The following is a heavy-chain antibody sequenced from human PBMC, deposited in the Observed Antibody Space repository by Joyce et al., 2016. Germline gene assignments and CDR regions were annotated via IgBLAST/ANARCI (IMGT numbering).Heavy chain of an antibody. CDR3: ARGRILEVPPGHYGMDV. D-gene: IGHD2-2*01. CDR2: INHYGST. CDR1: GGSFSDYY. V-gene: IGHV4-34*01. Sequence: QVQLQQWGAGLLKPSETLSLTCAVYGGSFSDYYWCWIRQPPGKGLEWIGEINHYGSTNYNPSLKSRVTISIDTSKKQFSLKVTSVTAADTAVYYCARGRILEVPPGHYGMDVWGQGTTVTVSS. J-gene: IGHJ6*02.